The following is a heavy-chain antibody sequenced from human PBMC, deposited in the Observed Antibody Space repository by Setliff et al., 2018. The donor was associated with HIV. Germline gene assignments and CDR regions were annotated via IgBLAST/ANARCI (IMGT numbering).Heavy chain of an antibody. CDR2: INGDGDST. CDR3: AKDYTTTFWEYNWFDL. CDR1: GFTFSFHA. Sequence: LRLSCAASGFTFSFHAMTWVRQAPGKGLEWVSGINGDGDSTYYADSVKGRFTVSRDNSKDTLTLQMNDLRAEDTGLYYCAKDYTTTFWEYNWFDLWGQGTLVTVSS. J-gene: IGHJ5*02. D-gene: IGHD3-3*01. V-gene: IGHV3-23*01.